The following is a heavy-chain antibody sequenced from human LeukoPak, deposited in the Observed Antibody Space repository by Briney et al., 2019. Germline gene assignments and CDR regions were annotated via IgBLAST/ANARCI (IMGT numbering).Heavy chain of an antibody. Sequence: ASVKVSCKASGYTFTGYYMHWVRQAPGQGLEWMGWINPNSGSTNYAQKFQGRVTMTRDTSISTAYMELSRLRSDDTAVYYCARVRVAGTKVLDYWGQGTLVTVSS. CDR3: ARVRVAGTKVLDY. V-gene: IGHV1-2*02. CDR1: GYTFTGYY. D-gene: IGHD6-19*01. CDR2: INPNSGST. J-gene: IGHJ4*02.